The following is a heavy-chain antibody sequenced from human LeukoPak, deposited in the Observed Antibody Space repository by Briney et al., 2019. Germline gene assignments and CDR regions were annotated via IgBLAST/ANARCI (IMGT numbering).Heavy chain of an antibody. CDR1: GYTFTSYD. CDR3: ARRGYSYGLFEY. CDR2: MNPDVGNT. Sequence: ASVKVSCKASGYTFTSYDISWVRQATGQGLEWMGWMNPDVGNTGYAQTFQGRVTMTRNTSISTAYLELFSLRSEDTAVYYCARRGYSYGLFEYWGQGTLVTVSS. J-gene: IGHJ4*02. D-gene: IGHD5-18*01. V-gene: IGHV1-8*01.